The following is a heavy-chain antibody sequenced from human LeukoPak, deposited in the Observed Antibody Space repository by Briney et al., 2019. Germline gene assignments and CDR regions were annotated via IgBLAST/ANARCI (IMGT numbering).Heavy chain of an antibody. J-gene: IGHJ4*02. V-gene: IGHV5-10-1*01. Sequence: HGESLKISCKCSGYTFTNHWISWVRQMPGKGLEWMGKIDPSDSYTNYSPSFQGHVTISADKSISTAYLQWSSLKASDTAMYYCARAPDSDSGYDYFDYWGQGTLVTVSS. CDR2: IDPSDSYT. CDR1: GYTFTNHW. CDR3: ARAPDSDSGYDYFDY. D-gene: IGHD5-12*01.